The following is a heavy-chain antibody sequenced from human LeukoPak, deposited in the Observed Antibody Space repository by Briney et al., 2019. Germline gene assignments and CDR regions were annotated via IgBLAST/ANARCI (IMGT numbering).Heavy chain of an antibody. CDR3: AREGYYGDYAF. D-gene: IGHD4-17*01. V-gene: IGHV3-7*01. CDR1: GFTFSSYW. Sequence: GGSLRLSCAASGFTFSSYWMSWVRQAPGKGLEWVANIKQDGSEKYCVDSVKGRFTISRDNAKNSLYLQMNSLRAEDTAVYYCAREGYYGDYAFWGQGTLVTVSS. J-gene: IGHJ4*02. CDR2: IKQDGSEK.